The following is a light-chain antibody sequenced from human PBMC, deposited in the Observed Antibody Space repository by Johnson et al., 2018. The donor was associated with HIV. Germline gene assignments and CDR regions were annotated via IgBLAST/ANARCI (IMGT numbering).Light chain of an antibody. CDR3: GTWDSSLSVYV. Sequence: QSVLTQPPSVSAAPGQKVTISCSGSSSNIVNIYISWYQQLPGAAPKLFIYDNHKRPSGIPDLFSGSKSGTSATLAITGLQTGDEADYYCGTWDSSLSVYVFGTGTKVTVL. J-gene: IGLJ1*01. V-gene: IGLV1-51*01. CDR1: SSNIVNIY. CDR2: DNH.